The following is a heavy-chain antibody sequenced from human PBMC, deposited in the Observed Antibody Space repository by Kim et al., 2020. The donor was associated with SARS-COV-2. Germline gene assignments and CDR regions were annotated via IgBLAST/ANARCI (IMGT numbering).Heavy chain of an antibody. D-gene: IGHD2-8*01. CDR2: YI. Sequence: YIYYADSVKGRFTISRDNAKNSLYLQMNSLRAEDTAVYYCARDRLTNFDYWGQGTLVTVSS. V-gene: IGHV3-21*01. CDR3: ARDRLTNFDY. J-gene: IGHJ4*02.